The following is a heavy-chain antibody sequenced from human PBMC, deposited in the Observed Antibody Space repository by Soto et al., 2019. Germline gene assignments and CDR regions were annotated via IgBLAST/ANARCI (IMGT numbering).Heavy chain of an antibody. J-gene: IGHJ4*02. D-gene: IGHD3-3*01. V-gene: IGHV1-3*01. CDR1: GYTFSTYA. Sequence: ASVKVSCKASGYTFSTYAMHWVRQAPGQRLEWMGWINADNGTTKYSQKFQGRVTITRDTSASTAYMELSSLRSEDTAVYYCARDMYYDFWSGHFDYWGQGTLVTV. CDR2: INADNGTT. CDR3: ARDMYYDFWSGHFDY.